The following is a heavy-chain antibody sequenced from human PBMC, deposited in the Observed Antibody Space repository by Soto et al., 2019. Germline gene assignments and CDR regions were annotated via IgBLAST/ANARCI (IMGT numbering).Heavy chain of an antibody. Sequence: EVQLVESGGGLVQPGGSLRLSCATSGFTFSSYWMNWVRQAPGKGLEWVANIKQDGSEKYYVDSVKGRFTISRANAKNSVYLQMNSLRAEDTAVYYCVRALPSWGQGTRVTVSS. CDR1: GFTFSSYW. V-gene: IGHV3-7*05. J-gene: IGHJ5*02. CDR3: VRALPS. CDR2: IKQDGSEK.